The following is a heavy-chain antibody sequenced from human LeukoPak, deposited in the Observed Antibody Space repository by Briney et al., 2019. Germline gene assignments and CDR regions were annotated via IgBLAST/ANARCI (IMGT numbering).Heavy chain of an antibody. J-gene: IGHJ4*01. V-gene: IGHV4-4*07. CDR2: IDTNGNI. D-gene: IGHD2-15*01. CDR1: GGSISSFY. Sequence: SETLSLTCTVSGGSISSFYWSRIRQPAGEGLEWVGRIDTNGNINYHPSLEARVTMSVDASKNQFSLQLRSVTAADTAVYYCARDPTLLRFDSWGQRTLVTVSS. CDR3: ARDPTLLRFDS.